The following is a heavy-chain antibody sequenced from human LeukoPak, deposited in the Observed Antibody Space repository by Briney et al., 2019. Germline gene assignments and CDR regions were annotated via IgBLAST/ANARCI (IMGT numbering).Heavy chain of an antibody. V-gene: IGHV4-34*01. CDR2: INHSGST. CDR1: GGSFSGYY. Sequence: SETLCLTCAVYGGSFSGYYWSWIRQPPGKGLEWIGEINHSGSTNYNPSLKSRVTISVDTSKNQFSLKLSSVTAADTAVYYCASGASDIVVVPAAPPPGYWGQGTLVTVSS. J-gene: IGHJ4*02. CDR3: ASGASDIVVVPAAPPPGY. D-gene: IGHD2-2*01.